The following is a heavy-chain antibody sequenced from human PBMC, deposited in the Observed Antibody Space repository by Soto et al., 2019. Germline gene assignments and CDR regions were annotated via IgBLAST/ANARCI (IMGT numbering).Heavy chain of an antibody. V-gene: IGHV1-69*01. CDR2: IIPIFGTA. Sequence: QVQLVQSGAEVKKPGSSVKVSCKASGGTFSSYAISWVRQAPGQGLEWMGGIIPIFGTANYAQKFQGRVTITEDESTSTAYMELSSLRSEDTAVYYCARGLDPRIAVAGSGGMDVWGQGTTVTVSS. D-gene: IGHD6-19*01. J-gene: IGHJ6*02. CDR1: GGTFSSYA. CDR3: ARGLDPRIAVAGSGGMDV.